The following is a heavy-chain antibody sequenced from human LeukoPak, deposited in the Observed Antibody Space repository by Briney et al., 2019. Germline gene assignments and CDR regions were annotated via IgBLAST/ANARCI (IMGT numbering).Heavy chain of an antibody. J-gene: IGHJ5*02. CDR3: ATEAHCYDILNGYGNWFDP. CDR1: GYTFTGYY. D-gene: IGHD3-9*01. Sequence: ASVKVSCKASGYTFTGYYMHWVRQAPGQGLEWMGWINPNSGGTNYAQRLQGRVTMTTDRSTSTAYMELRSLTYDDTAVYYCATEAHCYDILNGYGNWFDPWGQGTLVTVSS. CDR2: INPNSGGT. V-gene: IGHV1-2*02.